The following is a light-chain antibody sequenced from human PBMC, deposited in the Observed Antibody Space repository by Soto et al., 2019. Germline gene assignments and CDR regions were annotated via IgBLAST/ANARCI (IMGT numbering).Light chain of an antibody. V-gene: IGLV2-14*03. Sequence: QSALTQPASVSGSPGQSITISCAGTSADVGAYDYVSWYQHHPGKVPKLMIYDVSDRPSGVSTRFSGSKSANMASLTISGLQAGDEADYYCATYTTSSTLVFGGGTKLTVL. CDR2: DVS. J-gene: IGLJ3*02. CDR3: ATYTTSSTLV. CDR1: SADVGAYDY.